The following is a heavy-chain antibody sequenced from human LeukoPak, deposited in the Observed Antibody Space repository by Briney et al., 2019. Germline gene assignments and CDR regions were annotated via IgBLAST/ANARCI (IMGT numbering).Heavy chain of an antibody. D-gene: IGHD4-17*01. J-gene: IGHJ4*02. Sequence: PGGSLRLSCAASGFTFSSYDMRWVRQPTGRGLEWVSAIGTAGDTYYPGSVKGRFTISRDNAKHSLYLQINSLRADDTAVYYCARGDYGDYYFDYWGQGTLVTVSS. CDR3: ARGDYGDYYFDY. V-gene: IGHV3-13*01. CDR2: IGTAGDT. CDR1: GFTFSSYD.